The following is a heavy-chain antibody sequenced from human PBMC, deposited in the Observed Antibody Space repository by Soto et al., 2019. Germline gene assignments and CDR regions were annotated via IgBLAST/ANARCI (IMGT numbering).Heavy chain of an antibody. CDR3: AKPGYAGSYGDSRGRDKYYIDY. D-gene: IGHD4-17*01. CDR1: GFTFSTYA. CDR2: ISASSSST. Sequence: LRLSCATSGFTFSTYAMSWVRQAPGKGLEWVSAISASSSSTYYADSVKGRFTISRDNSKRTPHLQMDSLRADDTAVYYCAKPGYAGSYGDSRGRDKYYIDYWGQGTLVTVSS. V-gene: IGHV3-23*01. J-gene: IGHJ4*02.